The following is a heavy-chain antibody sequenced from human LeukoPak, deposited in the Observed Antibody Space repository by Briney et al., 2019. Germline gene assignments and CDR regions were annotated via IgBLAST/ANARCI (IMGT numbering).Heavy chain of an antibody. CDR3: ARLGCSGGSCRRYFDY. V-gene: IGHV4-34*01. Sequence: SETLSLTCAVYGGSFSGYYWSWIRQPPGKGLEWIGEINHSGSTNYNPSLKSRVTISVDTSKNQFSLKLSSVTAADTAVYYCARLGCSGGSCRRYFDYWGQGTLVTVSS. CDR2: INHSGST. D-gene: IGHD2-15*01. J-gene: IGHJ4*02. CDR1: GGSFSGYY.